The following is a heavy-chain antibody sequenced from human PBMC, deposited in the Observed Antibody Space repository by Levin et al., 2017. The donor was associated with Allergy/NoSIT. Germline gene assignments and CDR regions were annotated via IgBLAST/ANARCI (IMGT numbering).Heavy chain of an antibody. D-gene: IGHD1-1*01. CDR1: GGSIYNYC. Sequence: PSQTLSLTCTVSGGSIYNYCWSWIRQPPGKGLEWIGTIYYSGSTNYDPSLRSRVTILVDMGKNQLSLRVSSVTAADSAVYFCARVRRILVWNDYRDAFDIWGQGTTVTVSS. V-gene: IGHV4-59*01. CDR2: IYYSGST. J-gene: IGHJ3*02. CDR3: ARVRRILVWNDYRDAFDI.